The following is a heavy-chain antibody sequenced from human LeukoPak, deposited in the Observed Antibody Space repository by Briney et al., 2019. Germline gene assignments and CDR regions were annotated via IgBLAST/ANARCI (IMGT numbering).Heavy chain of an antibody. CDR3: ARDLCAYSSSCHYYYYMDV. CDR1: GYTFTGYY. D-gene: IGHD6-13*01. V-gene: IGHV1-2*02. CDR2: INPNSGGT. J-gene: IGHJ6*03. Sequence: ASVTVSCKASGYTFTGYYMHWVRQAPGQGLEWMGWINPNSGGTNYAQKFQGRVTMTRDTSISTAYMELSRLRSDDTAVYYCARDLCAYSSSCHYYYYMDVWGKGTTVTISS.